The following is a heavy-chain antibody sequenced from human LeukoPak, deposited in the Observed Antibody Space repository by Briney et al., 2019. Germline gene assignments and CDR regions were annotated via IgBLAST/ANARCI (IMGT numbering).Heavy chain of an antibody. CDR1: GGSVSSGSYY. Sequence: SETLSLTCTVSGGSVSSGSYYWSWIRQPPGKGLEWIGYIYYSGSTNYNPSLKSRVTISVDTSKNQFSLKLSSVTAADTAVYYCASLGYCSSTSCYAFDYWGQGTLVTVSS. CDR2: IYYSGST. CDR3: ASLGYCSSTSCYAFDY. V-gene: IGHV4-61*01. J-gene: IGHJ4*02. D-gene: IGHD2-2*01.